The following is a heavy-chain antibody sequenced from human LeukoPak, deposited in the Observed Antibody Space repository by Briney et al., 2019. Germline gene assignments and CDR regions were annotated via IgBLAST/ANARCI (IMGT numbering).Heavy chain of an antibody. V-gene: IGHV3-23*01. Sequence: PGGSLRLSCAASGFTFSNYAMSWVRQAPGKGLEWVSTISGSGATTYYADSVKGRFTIPRDNSKNTLYLQMNSLRAEDTAVYYCAKGSTARGGNYWYMGVWGKGTTVTVSS. CDR2: ISGSGATT. J-gene: IGHJ6*03. D-gene: IGHD6-6*01. CDR3: AKGSTARGGNYWYMGV. CDR1: GFTFSNYA.